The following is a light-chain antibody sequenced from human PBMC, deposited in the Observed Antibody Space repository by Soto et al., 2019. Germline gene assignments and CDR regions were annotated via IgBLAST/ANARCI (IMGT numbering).Light chain of an antibody. CDR3: AAWDDSLNGYV. J-gene: IGLJ1*01. CDR1: SSNIGSNP. Sequence: QSVLTQPPSASVTPGQRVTISCSGSSSNIGSNPVNWYQQLPGTAPKLLIYSNNQRPSGVPDRFSGSKSGTSASLAISGLQSEDEADYYCAAWDDSLNGYVFGTGTKVTVL. CDR2: SNN. V-gene: IGLV1-44*01.